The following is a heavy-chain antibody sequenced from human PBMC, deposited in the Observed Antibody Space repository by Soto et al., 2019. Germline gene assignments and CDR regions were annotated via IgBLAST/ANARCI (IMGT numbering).Heavy chain of an antibody. CDR2: IYYSGST. Sequence: TLSLTCTVSGGSISSYYWSWIRQPPGKGLEWIGYIYYSGSTNYNPSLKSRVTISVDTSKNQFSLKLSSVTAADTAVYYCARGSGYSYGPVWYWGQGTLVTVSS. CDR1: GGSISSYY. V-gene: IGHV4-59*01. CDR3: ARGSGYSYGPVWY. J-gene: IGHJ4*02. D-gene: IGHD5-18*01.